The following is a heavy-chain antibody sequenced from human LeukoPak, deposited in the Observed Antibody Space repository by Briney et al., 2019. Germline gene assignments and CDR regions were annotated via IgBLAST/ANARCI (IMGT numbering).Heavy chain of an antibody. CDR1: GYTFTGYY. CDR3: AREYYDYVWGSYRYTVYYFDY. D-gene: IGHD3-16*02. V-gene: IGHV1-2*02. Sequence: ASVKVSCKASGYTFTGYYMHWVRQAPGQGLEWMGWINRNSGGTNYSQKFQGRVTMTRDTSISTAYMELSRLRSDDTAVYYCAREYYDYVWGSYRYTVYYFDYWGQGTLVTVSS. CDR2: INRNSGGT. J-gene: IGHJ4*02.